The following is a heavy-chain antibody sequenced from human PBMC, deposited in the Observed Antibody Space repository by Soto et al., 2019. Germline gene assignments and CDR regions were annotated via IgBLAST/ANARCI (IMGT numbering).Heavy chain of an antibody. Sequence: SETLSLTCTVSGSSISSYYWSWIRQPPGKGLEWIGYIYYSGSTNYNPSLKSRVTISVDTSKNQFSLKLSSVTAADTAVYYCARVPYYYDSSAYYYYYYGMDVWGQGTTVTVSS. CDR1: GSSISSYY. J-gene: IGHJ6*02. D-gene: IGHD3-22*01. CDR2: IYYSGST. CDR3: ARVPYYYDSSAYYYYYYGMDV. V-gene: IGHV4-59*01.